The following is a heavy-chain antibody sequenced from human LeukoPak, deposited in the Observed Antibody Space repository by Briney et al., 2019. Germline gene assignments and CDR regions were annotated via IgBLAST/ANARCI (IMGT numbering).Heavy chain of an antibody. CDR3: ARWGAAAAGTFDY. CDR2: INPNSGGT. Sequence: ASVKVSCKASGYTFTGYYMHWVRQAPGQGLEWMGRINPNSGGTNYAQKFQGRVTMTRDTSISTAYMELSRLRSDDTAVYYCARWGAAAAGTFDYWGQGTLVTVPS. D-gene: IGHD6-13*01. CDR1: GYTFTGYY. J-gene: IGHJ4*02. V-gene: IGHV1-2*06.